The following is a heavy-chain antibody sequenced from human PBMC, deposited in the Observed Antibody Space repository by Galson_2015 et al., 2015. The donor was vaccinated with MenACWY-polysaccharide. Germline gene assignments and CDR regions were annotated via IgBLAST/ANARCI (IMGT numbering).Heavy chain of an antibody. CDR2: TNGDGGAT. Sequence: SLRLGGAASGFTFSSYWMHWVRQAPGKGLVWVSRTNGDGGATDYADSVKGRFTISRDHAKNTLYLQMNSLRAEDTAVYYCARAGAKYCRGGNCFFNWFDPWGQGTLVTVSS. CDR1: GFTFSSYW. V-gene: IGHV3-74*01. J-gene: IGHJ5*02. D-gene: IGHD2-15*01. CDR3: ARAGAKYCRGGNCFFNWFDP.